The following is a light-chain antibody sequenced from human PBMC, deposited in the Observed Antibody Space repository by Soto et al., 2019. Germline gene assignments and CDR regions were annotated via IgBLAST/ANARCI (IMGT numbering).Light chain of an antibody. V-gene: IGKV3D-15*01. CDR3: QHYNNWPPIT. J-gene: IGKJ5*01. CDR1: QSVTSN. CDR2: GAS. Sequence: EIVMTQSPATLSVSPGERATLSCRASQSVTSNLAWYQQKAGQAPRLLIYGASTRATGVPARFSGSGSGTEFTLTISSLQSEDFAVYYCQHYNNWPPITFGQGTDWRL.